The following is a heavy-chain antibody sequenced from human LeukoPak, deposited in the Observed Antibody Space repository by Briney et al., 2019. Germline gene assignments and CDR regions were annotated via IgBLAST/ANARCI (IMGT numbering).Heavy chain of an antibody. CDR3: ARDRQLALDY. V-gene: IGHV3-33*01. J-gene: IGHJ4*02. CDR2: ICYDGSNK. CDR1: GLIFSSYG. D-gene: IGHD6-19*01. Sequence: PGGSLRLSCAGSGLIFSSYGMHWVRPAPGKGLAGVAVICYDGSNKYYADSVKGRFSISRDNSKNTLYLQMNSLRAEDTAVYYCARDRQLALDYWGQGTLVTVSS.